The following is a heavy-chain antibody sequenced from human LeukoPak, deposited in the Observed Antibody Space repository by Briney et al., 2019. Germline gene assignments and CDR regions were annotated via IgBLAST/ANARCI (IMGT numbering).Heavy chain of an antibody. V-gene: IGHV4-4*07. J-gene: IGHJ3*02. CDR3: ARDNNGLYFGVRGFDI. D-gene: IGHD3-3*01. CDR2: IYTGGST. CDR1: GGSMNTHY. Sequence: PSETLSLTCSVSGGSMNTHYWNWIRQPAGKGLEWIGRIYTGGSTNHNPSLKSRVIMSLDTSKSQFSLSLGSVTAADTAVYYCARDNNGLYFGVRGFDIWGQGKMVIVSS.